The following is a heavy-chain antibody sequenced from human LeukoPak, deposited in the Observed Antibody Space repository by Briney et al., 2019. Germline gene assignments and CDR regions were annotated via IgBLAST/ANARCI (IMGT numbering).Heavy chain of an antibody. D-gene: IGHD3-9*01. CDR2: IIPIFGTA. Sequence: SVKVSCKASGGTFISYAISWVRQAPGQGLEWMVGIIPIFGTANYAQKFQGRVTITTDEFTSTANMELSSLRSEDTGVYYCAINKYYDILTGYKGSFDYWGQGTLVTVSS. CDR1: GGTFISYA. J-gene: IGHJ4*02. CDR3: AINKYYDILTGYKGSFDY. V-gene: IGHV1-69*05.